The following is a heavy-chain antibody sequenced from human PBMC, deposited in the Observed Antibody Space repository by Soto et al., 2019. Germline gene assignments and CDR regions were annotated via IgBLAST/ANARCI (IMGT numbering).Heavy chain of an antibody. CDR3: AISPPLSLVTAASLRLEGRTHYYYDYIDG. D-gene: IGHD2-2*01. V-gene: IGHV3-48*01. J-gene: IGHJ6*03. CDR2: ISSSGNTI. CDR1: GFTLSSYT. Sequence: EVQLVESGGGLVQPGGSLRLSCAASGFTLSSYTMNWVRQAPGKGLEWVSYISSSGNTIYYACSVKGRFTISRDNAKNSLYRQMNSLRAKDTAVYYWAISPPLSLVTAASLRLEGRTHYYYDYIDGWGQGTTVTVSS.